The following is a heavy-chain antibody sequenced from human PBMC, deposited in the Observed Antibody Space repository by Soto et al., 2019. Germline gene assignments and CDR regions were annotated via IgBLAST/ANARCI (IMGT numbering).Heavy chain of an antibody. V-gene: IGHV2-5*02. J-gene: IGHJ6*02. CDR3: AHALRFLEWSYYYGMDV. D-gene: IGHD3-3*01. Sequence: QITLKESGPTLVKPTQTLTLTCTFSGFSLSTSGVGVGWIRQPPGKALEWLALIYWDDDKRYSPSLKSRLTITKDTSKNQVVLTMTNMDPVDTATYYCAHALRFLEWSYYYGMDVWGQGTTVTVSS. CDR2: IYWDDDK. CDR1: GFSLSTSGVG.